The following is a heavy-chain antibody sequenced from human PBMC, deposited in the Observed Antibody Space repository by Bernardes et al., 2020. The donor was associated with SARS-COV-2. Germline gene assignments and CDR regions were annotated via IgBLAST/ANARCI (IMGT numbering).Heavy chain of an antibody. CDR1: GFTFSTYK. CDR3: VREDAFGTAAY. V-gene: IGHV3-64*01. D-gene: IGHD3-3*01. CDR2: ICFVRGDI. J-gene: IGHJ4*02. Sequence: GGSLRLSCAASGFTFSTYKMHWVRRTPGKGLESVGGICFVRGDIFYGSSAKGRFTISRDDSKNTLYLQVDSLRPEDMGVYYCVREDAFGTAAYWCRGTLVT.